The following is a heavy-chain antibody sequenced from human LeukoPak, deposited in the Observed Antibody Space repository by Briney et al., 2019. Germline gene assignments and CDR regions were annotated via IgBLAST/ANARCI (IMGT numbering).Heavy chain of an antibody. CDR2: MSSGGST. CDR1: GASISSSY. V-gene: IGHV4-4*07. J-gene: IGHJ1*01. D-gene: IGHD3-22*01. Sequence: SETLSLTCTVSGASISSSYCTWIRQSAGEGLEWIGRMSSGGSTTYNPSFKGRVTISLDTSKRQFSLNLSSVTAADTAVYYCARDQTYYVSSGYYYVTYLQHWGQGIRVTVSS. CDR3: ARDQTYYVSSGYYYVTYLQH.